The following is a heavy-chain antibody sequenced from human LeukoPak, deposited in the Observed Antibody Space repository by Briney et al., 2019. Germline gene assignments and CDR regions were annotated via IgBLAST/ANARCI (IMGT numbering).Heavy chain of an antibody. Sequence: SQTLSLTCAVSGDTFSSNSAAWNWSRQAPARGLEGLVRTYYRSKVYNDYPVSVKSRIPITPDTSKNHFSLQLNSVTPEDTAVYYCARWIRLYYYGMDVWGQGTTVTVSS. D-gene: IGHD2-2*03. CDR1: GDTFSSNSAA. CDR3: ARWIRLYYYGMDV. V-gene: IGHV6-1*01. J-gene: IGHJ6*02. CDR2: TYYRSKVYN.